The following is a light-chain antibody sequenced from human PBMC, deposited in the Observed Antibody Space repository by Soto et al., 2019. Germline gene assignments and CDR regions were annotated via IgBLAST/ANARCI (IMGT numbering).Light chain of an antibody. CDR2: DVS. V-gene: IGLV2-14*01. Sequence: QFALTQPASVSGSPGQSITISCTGTSSDVGGYNYVSWYQQHPGKAPKLMIYDVSNRPSGVSNRFSGSKSGNTASLTISGLQAEDEADYYCSSYTSSSTLAFGGGTKVTVL. CDR3: SSYTSSSTLA. CDR1: SSDVGGYNY. J-gene: IGLJ2*01.